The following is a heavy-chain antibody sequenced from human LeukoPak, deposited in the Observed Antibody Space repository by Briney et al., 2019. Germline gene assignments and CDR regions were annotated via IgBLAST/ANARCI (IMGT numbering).Heavy chain of an antibody. Sequence: GGSLRLSCAASGFTLSSYSMNWVRQAPGKGLEWISYIDSDTYGNTIYYPHTVKGRFTISRDNAKNSLYLQMDSLRDEDTAVYYCARGDYDLSGSYHYGMDVWGQGTTVTVSS. J-gene: IGHJ6*02. CDR3: ARGDYDLSGSYHYGMDV. CDR2: IDSDTYGNTI. CDR1: GFTLSSYS. V-gene: IGHV3-48*02. D-gene: IGHD3-10*01.